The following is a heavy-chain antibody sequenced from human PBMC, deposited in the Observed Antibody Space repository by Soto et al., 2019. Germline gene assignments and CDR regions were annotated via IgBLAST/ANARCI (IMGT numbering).Heavy chain of an antibody. CDR2: ISSSGSAI. J-gene: IGHJ4*02. V-gene: IGHV3-48*03. Sequence: GGSLRLSCAVSGFTFRSYEMTWVRQAPGKGLEWVSYISSSGSAIYYADSVKGRFTISRDNAKNSLYLQVNSLRAEDTAVYYCARFRYSFGSDFWGQGALVTVSS. CDR3: ARFRYSFGSDF. CDR1: GFTFRSYE. D-gene: IGHD2-15*01.